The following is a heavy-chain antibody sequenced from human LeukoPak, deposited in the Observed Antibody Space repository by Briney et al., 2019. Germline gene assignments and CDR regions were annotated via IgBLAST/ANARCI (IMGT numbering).Heavy chain of an antibody. V-gene: IGHV3-7*01. D-gene: IGHD6-13*01. J-gene: IGHJ4*01. CDR3: ARDGTAPGLYFDL. CDR1: GFTFSSYW. Sequence: GGSLRLSCAVSGFTFSSYWMNWVRQAPGKGLEWVASIRQDGGEKSYVDSVKGRFTISRDNTKNSLYLQMSSLRAEDTAVYYCARDGTAPGLYFDLWGQGTPVTVSS. CDR2: IRQDGGEK.